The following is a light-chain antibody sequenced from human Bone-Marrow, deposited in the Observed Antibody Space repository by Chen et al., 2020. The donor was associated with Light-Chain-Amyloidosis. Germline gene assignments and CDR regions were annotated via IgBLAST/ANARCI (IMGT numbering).Light chain of an antibody. CDR2: RDT. J-gene: IGLJ2*01. V-gene: IGLV3-25*03. CDR1: DLPTKY. CDR3: QSADSSGTYEVI. Sequence: SYELTQPPSVSVSPGQTARITCSGDDLPTKYAYWYQQKPGQAPVLVIHRDTERRSGISERFSGSSSGTTATLTISGVQVEDEADYHCQSADSSGTYEVIFGGGTKLTVL.